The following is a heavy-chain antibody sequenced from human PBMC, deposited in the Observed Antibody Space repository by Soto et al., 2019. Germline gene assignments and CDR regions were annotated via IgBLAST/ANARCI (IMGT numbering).Heavy chain of an antibody. Sequence: GGSLRLSCTTSGFTFGDYAMSWFRQAPGKGLEWIGYIRSNTYGGTTEYAASVKGRFTISRDDYKRVAHLQMNSLETEDTAVYFCARRKYLDYWGQGTLVTVSS. J-gene: IGHJ4*02. CDR1: GFTFGDYA. V-gene: IGHV3-49*03. CDR3: ARRKYLDY. D-gene: IGHD6-6*01. CDR2: IRSNTYGGTT.